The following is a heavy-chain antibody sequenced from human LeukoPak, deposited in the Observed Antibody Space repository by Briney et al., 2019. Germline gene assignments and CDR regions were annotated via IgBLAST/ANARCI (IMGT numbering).Heavy chain of an antibody. CDR2: INHSGST. D-gene: IGHD3-10*01. Sequence: SETLSLTCAVYGGSFSGYYWSWIRQPPGKGLEWIGEINHSGSTNYNPSLKSRVTISVDKAKNQFSLKVSSVTAADTAVYYCAREIHYYGSGSYDYWGQGTLVTVSS. V-gene: IGHV4-34*01. J-gene: IGHJ4*02. CDR1: GGSFSGYY. CDR3: AREIHYYGSGSYDY.